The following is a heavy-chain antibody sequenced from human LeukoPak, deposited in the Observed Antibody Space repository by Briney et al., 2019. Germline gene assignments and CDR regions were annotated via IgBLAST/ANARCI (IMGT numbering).Heavy chain of an antibody. J-gene: IGHJ5*02. Sequence: SSETLSLTCTVSGGSISSSGYYWSWIRQLPGKSLEWIGYIYYSGSTYYNPSLKIRVTISVDTSKDQFSLKLSSVTAADTAVYYCARDNDPLGRNWFDPWGQGTLVTVSS. D-gene: IGHD7-27*01. CDR3: ARDNDPLGRNWFDP. CDR1: GGSISSSGYY. CDR2: IYYSGST. V-gene: IGHV4-31*03.